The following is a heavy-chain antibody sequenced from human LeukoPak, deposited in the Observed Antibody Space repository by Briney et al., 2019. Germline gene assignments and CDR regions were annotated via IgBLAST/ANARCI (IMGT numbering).Heavy chain of an antibody. Sequence: SETLSLTCTVSGDSIGSSSYYWGWIRQPPGKGLEWIGSIYYSGSTNYNPSLKSRVTISVDTSKNQFSLKLSSVTAADTAVYYCARATYYYDSSGLNYYYYMDVWGKGTTVTVSS. CDR3: ARATYYYDSSGLNYYYYMDV. CDR1: GDSIGSSSYY. D-gene: IGHD3-22*01. V-gene: IGHV4-39*07. CDR2: IYYSGST. J-gene: IGHJ6*03.